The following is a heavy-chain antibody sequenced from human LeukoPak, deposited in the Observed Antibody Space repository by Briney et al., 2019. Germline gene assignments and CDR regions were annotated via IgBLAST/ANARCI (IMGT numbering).Heavy chain of an antibody. CDR1: GFTFSSYG. V-gene: IGHV3-30*02. D-gene: IGHD3-10*01. J-gene: IGHJ4*02. CDR3: AKDLHYYGSGTPPDY. Sequence: GGSLRLSCAASGFTFSSYGMHWVRQAPGKGLEWVAFIRYDGSNKYYADSVKGRFTISRDNSKNTLYLQMNSLRAEDTAVHYCAKDLHYYGSGTPPDYWGQGTLVTVSS. CDR2: IRYDGSNK.